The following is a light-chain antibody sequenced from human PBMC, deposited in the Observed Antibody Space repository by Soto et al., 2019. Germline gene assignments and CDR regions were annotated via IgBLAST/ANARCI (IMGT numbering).Light chain of an antibody. CDR3: QQYGGSRWT. CDR2: GAS. CDR1: QSVSSTY. V-gene: IGKV3-20*01. J-gene: IGKJ1*01. Sequence: EIVLTQSPGTLSLSPGERATLSCRASQSVSSTYLAWYQQKPGQARRLLIYGASNRATGIPDRFSGSGSGTDLTLTTSRLEPEDFAVYYCQQYGGSRWTFGQGTRVDI.